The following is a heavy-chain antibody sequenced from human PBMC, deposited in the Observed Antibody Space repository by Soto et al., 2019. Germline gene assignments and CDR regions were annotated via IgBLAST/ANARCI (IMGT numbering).Heavy chain of an antibody. CDR3: ARRSRGWYYHFDH. J-gene: IGHJ4*02. V-gene: IGHV1-18*01. CDR1: GYTFTSYE. D-gene: IGHD6-19*01. Sequence: ASVKVSCKASGYTFTSYEISWVRQAPGQGLEWMGWISAYNGNTNYAQKLQGRVTMTTDTSTSTSYMELRSMRSDHTAVYYCARRSRGWYYHFDHWGQGTLVTVSS. CDR2: ISAYNGNT.